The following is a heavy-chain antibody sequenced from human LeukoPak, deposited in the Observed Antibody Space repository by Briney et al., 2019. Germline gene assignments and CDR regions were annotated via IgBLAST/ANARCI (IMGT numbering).Heavy chain of an antibody. J-gene: IGHJ1*01. V-gene: IGHV3-21*01. CDR1: GFTFSSYS. Sequence: PGESLRLSCAASGFTFSSYSMNWVRQAPGKGLEWVSSISGSSSYIYHADSVKGRLTISRDNAKNSLYLQMNSLRAEDTAVYFCAREGEYCSGGSCYRYFQYWGQGTLVTVSS. D-gene: IGHD2-15*01. CDR3: AREGEYCSGGSCYRYFQY. CDR2: ISGSSSYI.